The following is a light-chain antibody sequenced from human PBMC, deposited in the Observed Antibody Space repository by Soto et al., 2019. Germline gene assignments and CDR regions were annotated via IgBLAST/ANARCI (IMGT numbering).Light chain of an antibody. Sequence: EVVLTQSPATLSLSPGERATLSCGASQSVNGYLAWYQHKPGQPPRLIIYATSNRSSGLPARFSGGWSGTNFTLTTSSLAPEDLAVYYCHQRDSCPWTFGQGTKVDVK. CDR1: QSVNGY. J-gene: IGKJ1*01. CDR3: HQRDSCPWT. V-gene: IGKV3-11*01. CDR2: ATS.